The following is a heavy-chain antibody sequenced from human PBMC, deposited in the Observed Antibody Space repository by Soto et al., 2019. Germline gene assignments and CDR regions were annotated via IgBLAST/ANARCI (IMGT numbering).Heavy chain of an antibody. CDR1: RFTFSSFP. CDR3: AKDRGAAAGIAEYFQH. J-gene: IGHJ1*01. D-gene: IGHD6-13*01. V-gene: IGHV3-23*01. CDR2: ISGSGGST. Sequence: EVQLLESGGGLVQPGGSLRLSCAASRFTFSSFPMSWVRQAPGKGLEWVSHISGSGGSTYYADSVKGRFTISRDNSKNTLYLQMNSLRAEDTAVYYCAKDRGAAAGIAEYFQHWGQGTLVTVSS.